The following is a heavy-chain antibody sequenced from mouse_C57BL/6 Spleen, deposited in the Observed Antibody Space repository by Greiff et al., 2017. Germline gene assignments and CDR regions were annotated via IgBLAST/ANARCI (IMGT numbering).Heavy chain of an antibody. D-gene: IGHD2-4*01. CDR2: ISDGGSYT. CDR1: GFTFSSYA. Sequence: EVQVVESGGGLVKPGGSLKLSCAASGFTFSSYAMSWVRQTPEKRLEWVATISDGGSYTYYPDNVKGRFTISRDNAKNNLYLQMSHLKSEDTAMYYCATSLAYDYDEGYWGQGTTLTVSS. J-gene: IGHJ2*01. V-gene: IGHV5-4*01. CDR3: ATSLAYDYDEGY.